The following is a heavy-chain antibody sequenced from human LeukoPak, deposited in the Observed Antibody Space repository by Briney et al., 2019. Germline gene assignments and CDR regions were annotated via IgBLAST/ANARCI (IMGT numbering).Heavy chain of an antibody. D-gene: IGHD3-10*01. J-gene: IGHJ4*02. CDR1: GGSISSYY. V-gene: IGHV4-59*01. CDR3: ARDNRGVTDY. CDR2: IYYSGST. Sequence: PSETLSLTCTVSGGSISSYYWSWIRQPPGKGLEWIGYIYYSGSTNYNPSLKSRVTISVDTSKNQFSLKLSSVTAADTAVYYCARDNRGVTDYWGQGTLVTVSS.